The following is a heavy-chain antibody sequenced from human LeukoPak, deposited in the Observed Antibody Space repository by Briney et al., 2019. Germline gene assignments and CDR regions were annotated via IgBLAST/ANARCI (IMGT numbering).Heavy chain of an antibody. J-gene: IGHJ4*02. CDR1: GGSFSGYY. Sequence: SETLSLTCAVYGGSFSGYYWSWIRQPPGKGLEWIGEINHSGSTNYNPSLKSRVTISVDTSKNQFSLKLSSVTAADTAVYYCASGNILTGHFDYWGQGTLVTVSS. V-gene: IGHV4-34*01. CDR3: ASGNILTGHFDY. CDR2: INHSGST. D-gene: IGHD3-9*01.